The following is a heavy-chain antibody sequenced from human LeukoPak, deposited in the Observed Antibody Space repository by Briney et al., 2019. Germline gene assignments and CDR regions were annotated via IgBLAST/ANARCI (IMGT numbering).Heavy chain of an antibody. V-gene: IGHV1-2*02. D-gene: IGHD3-10*01. CDR3: ARKDATYYGSGSSMDY. CDR1: GYTFTGYY. Sequence: ASVKVSCKASGYTFTGYYMHWVRQAPGQGLEWMGWINPNSGGTNYAQKFQGRVTMTRDTSISTAYMELSRLRSDDTAVYYCARKDATYYGSGSSMDYWGQGTLVTVSS. CDR2: INPNSGGT. J-gene: IGHJ4*02.